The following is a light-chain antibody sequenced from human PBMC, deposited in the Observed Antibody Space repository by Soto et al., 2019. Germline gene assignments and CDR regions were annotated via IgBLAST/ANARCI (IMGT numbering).Light chain of an antibody. Sequence: DIQMTQSPSSVSASVGDRVTITCRASQSISSYLNWYQQKPGKAPKLLIYAASTLQSGVPSRFSGSGSGTDFTLTISSLQPEDFATYYCQQLNSYPRTFGPGTKVDIK. V-gene: IGKV1-39*01. J-gene: IGKJ3*01. CDR3: QQLNSYPRT. CDR2: AAS. CDR1: QSISSY.